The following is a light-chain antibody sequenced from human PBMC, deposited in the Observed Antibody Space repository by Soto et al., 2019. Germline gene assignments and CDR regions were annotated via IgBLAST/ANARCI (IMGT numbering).Light chain of an antibody. J-gene: IGKJ5*01. CDR2: AAS. Sequence: DIQMTQSSSSLSASVGDRVTITCRASQSISGYLHWYQQKPGKAPNLLIYAASTLQGGVTSRFSGSGSGTEFTLTITSLHPEDFATYYCQQSYSTPLTLGQGTRLEIK. CDR3: QQSYSTPLT. V-gene: IGKV1-39*01. CDR1: QSISGY.